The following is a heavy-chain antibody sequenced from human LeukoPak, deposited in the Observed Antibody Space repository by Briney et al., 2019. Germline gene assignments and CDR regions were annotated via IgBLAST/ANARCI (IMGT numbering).Heavy chain of an antibody. Sequence: PSETLSLTCTVSGGSISSSSYYWGWIRQPPGKGLEWIGSIYYSGSTYYNPSLKSRVTISVDTSKNQFSLKLSPVTAADTAVYYCARHRRRSSTSCYYFDYWGQGTLVTVSS. J-gene: IGHJ4*02. CDR1: GGSISSSSYY. CDR3: ARHRRRSSTSCYYFDY. CDR2: IYYSGST. D-gene: IGHD2-2*01. V-gene: IGHV4-39*01.